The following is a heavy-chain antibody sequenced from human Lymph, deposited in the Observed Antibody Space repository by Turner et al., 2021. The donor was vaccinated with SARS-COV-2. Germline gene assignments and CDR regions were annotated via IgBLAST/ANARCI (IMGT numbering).Heavy chain of an antibody. J-gene: IGHJ4*02. D-gene: IGHD3-10*01. CDR3: ARLVRRAEYYFDY. CDR1: GGSISSSSYY. V-gene: IGHV4-39*01. CDR2: IYYSGST. Sequence: QLQLQESGPGLVKPSETLSLTCTVSGGSISSSSYYWGWIRQPPGKGLEWSGNIYYSGSTYYNPSLKSRVTISVDTSKNQFSLKLSSVTAADTAVYYCARLVRRAEYYFDYWGQGTLVTVSS.